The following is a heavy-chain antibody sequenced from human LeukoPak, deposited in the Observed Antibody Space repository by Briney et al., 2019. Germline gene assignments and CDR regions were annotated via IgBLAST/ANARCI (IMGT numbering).Heavy chain of an antibody. J-gene: IGHJ4*02. CDR2: ISYDGSNK. CDR1: GFTLSSYA. Sequence: GGSLRLSCAASGFTLSSYAMHWVRRAPGKGLEWVAVISYDGSNKYYADSVKGRFTISRDNSKNTLYLQMNSLRAEDTAVYYCARDSSAYYYDSSGFDYWGQGTLVTVSS. V-gene: IGHV3-30*04. CDR3: ARDSSAYYYDSSGFDY. D-gene: IGHD3-22*01.